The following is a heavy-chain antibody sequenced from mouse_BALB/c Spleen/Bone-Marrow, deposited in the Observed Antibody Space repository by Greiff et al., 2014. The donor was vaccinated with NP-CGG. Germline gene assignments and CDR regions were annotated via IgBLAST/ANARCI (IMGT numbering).Heavy chain of an antibody. CDR3: ATYVGFAF. V-gene: IGHV1-7*01. Sequence: QVQLQQPGAELAKPGASVKMSCKASGYTFTTYWMHWVKQRPGQGLEWIGYINPSTGYIEYNQKFKDKATLTADKSSSTAYMQLSSLTSEDSAVYYCATYVGFAFWGRGTLVTVSA. CDR1: GYTFTTYW. CDR2: INPSTGYI. J-gene: IGHJ3*01. D-gene: IGHD1-1*01.